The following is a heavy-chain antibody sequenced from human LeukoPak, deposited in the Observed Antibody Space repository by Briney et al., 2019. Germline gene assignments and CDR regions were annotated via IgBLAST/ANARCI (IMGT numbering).Heavy chain of an antibody. CDR2: VKEDESEK. Sequence: GGSLRHSCAASGFTFSDYWMSWVRQAPGKGLEWVANVKEDESEKYYDDSVKGRFTISRDNAKNSLYLQMNSLRGEDTAVYYCARDGDPYYHYFWDVWGKGTRVTVSS. J-gene: IGHJ6*03. D-gene: IGHD3-3*01. V-gene: IGHV3-7*01. CDR1: GFTFSDYW. CDR3: ARDGDPYYHYFWDV.